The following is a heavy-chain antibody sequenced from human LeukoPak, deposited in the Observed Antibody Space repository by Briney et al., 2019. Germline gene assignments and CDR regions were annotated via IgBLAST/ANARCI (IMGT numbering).Heavy chain of an antibody. CDR3: ARDNSLARKVGAITYNWFDP. CDR1: GVPISSSHW. J-gene: IGHJ5*02. Sequence: SETLSLTCAISGVPISSSHWWNWVRQPPGQGLEWIGEIFHSGSTSYNPSLKSRVTISVDKSKNQFSLRLNSVTAADTAVYYCARDNSLARKVGAITYNWFDPWGQGTLVTVSS. D-gene: IGHD1-26*01. V-gene: IGHV4-4*02. CDR2: IFHSGST.